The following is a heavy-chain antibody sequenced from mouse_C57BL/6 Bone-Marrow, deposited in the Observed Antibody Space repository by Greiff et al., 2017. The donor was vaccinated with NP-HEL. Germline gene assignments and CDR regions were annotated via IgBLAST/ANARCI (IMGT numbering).Heavy chain of an antibody. CDR2: IYPGSGST. Sequence: QVQLKQPGAELVKPGASVKMSCKASGYTFTSYWITWVKQRPGQGLEWIGDIYPGSGSTNYNEKFKSKATLTVDTSSSTAYMQLSSLTSEDTAVYYCARLERWYFDVWGTGTTVTVSS. CDR1: GYTFTSYW. V-gene: IGHV1-55*01. J-gene: IGHJ1*03. CDR3: ARLERWYFDV.